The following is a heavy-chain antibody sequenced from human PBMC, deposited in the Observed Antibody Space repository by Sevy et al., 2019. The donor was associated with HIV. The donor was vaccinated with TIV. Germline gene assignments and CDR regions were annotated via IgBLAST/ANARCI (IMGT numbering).Heavy chain of an antibody. J-gene: IGHJ4*02. CDR2: ISAYNGNT. CDR1: GYTFTSYG. Sequence: ASVKVSCKASGYTFTSYGISWVRQAPGQGLEWMGWISAYNGNTNYAQKLQGRVTMTTDTSTSTAYMELRSLSSDDTAVYYCARSPGPDYTYYDFWSGYYTDLDYWGQGTLVTVSS. V-gene: IGHV1-18*01. CDR3: ARSPGPDYTYYDFWSGYYTDLDY. D-gene: IGHD3-3*01.